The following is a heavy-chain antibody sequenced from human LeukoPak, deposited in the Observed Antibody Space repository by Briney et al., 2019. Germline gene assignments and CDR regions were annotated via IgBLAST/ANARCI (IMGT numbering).Heavy chain of an antibody. V-gene: IGHV3-23*01. CDR1: GFTFSSYA. J-gene: IGHJ4*02. Sequence: PGGSLRLSCAASGFTFSSYAMSWVRQAPGKGLEWVSAISGSGGSTYYADSVKGRFTISRDNAKNSLYLQMNSLRDEDTAVYYCARSVDWLLDYWGQGTLVTVSS. D-gene: IGHD3-9*01. CDR3: ARSVDWLLDY. CDR2: ISGSGGST.